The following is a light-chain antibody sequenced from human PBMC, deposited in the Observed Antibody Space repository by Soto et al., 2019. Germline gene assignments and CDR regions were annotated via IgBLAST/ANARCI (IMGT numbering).Light chain of an antibody. CDR1: QSVSSSY. J-gene: IGKJ4*01. CDR3: QQCAGSPPVT. Sequence: EIVLTQSPGTLSLSPGERATLSCRASQSVSSSYLAWYRQKPGQAPRLLIYGASSRATGIPDRFSGSGSGTDFTLTISRLEPEDFAVYYCQQCAGSPPVTFGGGTKVEIK. CDR2: GAS. V-gene: IGKV3-20*01.